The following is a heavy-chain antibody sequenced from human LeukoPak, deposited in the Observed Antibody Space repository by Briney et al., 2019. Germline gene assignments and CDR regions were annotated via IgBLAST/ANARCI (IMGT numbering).Heavy chain of an antibody. Sequence: TLSLTCSASGGSLSRGGYYWSWIRQHPGRGLEWIGYMAYSGNSYYNPSLKSRITMTLDTSKNQFSLRLSSVTAADTAVYYFAEPYFVSGGYYSTIKYYFDYGGQGTLVTVSS. D-gene: IGHD3-10*01. V-gene: IGHV4-31*03. CDR1: GGSLSRGGYY. CDR3: AEPYFVSGGYYSTIKYYFDY. J-gene: IGHJ4*02. CDR2: MAYSGNS.